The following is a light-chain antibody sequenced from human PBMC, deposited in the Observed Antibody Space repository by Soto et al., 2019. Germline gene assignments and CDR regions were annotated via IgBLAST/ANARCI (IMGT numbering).Light chain of an antibody. Sequence: DIVLTQSPDSLAVSLGERATINCKPSRSVLYSPNNKNYLAWYQQKPGRPPKLLIYWASTRESELPDRLSGTESGTHFTHTPSSPQAEDLAVHYCQQYLTPPQTFRQATKVEIK. CDR3: QQYLTPPQT. V-gene: IGKV4-1*01. CDR1: RSVLYSPNNKNY. J-gene: IGKJ1*01. CDR2: WAS.